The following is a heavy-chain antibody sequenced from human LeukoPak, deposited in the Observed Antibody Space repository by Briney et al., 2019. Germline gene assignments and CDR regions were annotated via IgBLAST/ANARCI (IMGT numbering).Heavy chain of an antibody. D-gene: IGHD3-3*01. Sequence: PSETLSLTCAVSGGSISSSNWWGWVRQPPGKGLEWIGEIYHSGSTNYNPSLKSRVTISVDKSKNQFSLKLSSVTAADTAVYYCARIDFWRNYGMDVWGQGTTVTVSS. V-gene: IGHV4-4*02. J-gene: IGHJ6*02. CDR1: GGSISSSNW. CDR2: IYHSGST. CDR3: ARIDFWRNYGMDV.